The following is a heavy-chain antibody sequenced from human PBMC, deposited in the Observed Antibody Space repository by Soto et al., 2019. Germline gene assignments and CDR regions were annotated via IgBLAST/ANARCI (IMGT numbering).Heavy chain of an antibody. D-gene: IGHD1-1*01. CDR3: ARDNGVEDYYYYYGMDV. CDR1: GFTFSSYA. CDR2: ISYDGSNK. V-gene: IGHV3-30-3*01. J-gene: IGHJ6*02. Sequence: QVQLVESGGGVVQPGRSLRLSCAASGFTFSSYAMHWVRQAPGKGLEWVAVISYDGSNKYYADSVKGRFTISRDNSKNKXYLQMNSLRAEDTAVYYCARDNGVEDYYYYYGMDVWGQGTTVTVSS.